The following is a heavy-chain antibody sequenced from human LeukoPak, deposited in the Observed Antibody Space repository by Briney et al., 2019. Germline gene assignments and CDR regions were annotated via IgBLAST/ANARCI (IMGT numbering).Heavy chain of an antibody. V-gene: IGHV4-34*01. J-gene: IGHJ5*02. CDR3: ARGAVAYWFDP. D-gene: IGHD6-19*01. CDR1: GGSFSGYY. Sequence: SETLSLTCAVYGGSFSGYYWSWIRQPPGKGLEWIGDINHSGSTNYNPSLKSRVTISVDTSKNQFSLKLSSVTAADTAVYYCARGAVAYWFDPWGQGTLVTVSS. CDR2: INHSGST.